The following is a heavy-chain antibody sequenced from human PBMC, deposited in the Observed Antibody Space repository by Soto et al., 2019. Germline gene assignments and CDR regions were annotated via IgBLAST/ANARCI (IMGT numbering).Heavy chain of an antibody. Sequence: QVQLVQSGGEVKKPGASVKVSCKASGYIFSQYGITWVRQAPGQGLEWMAWVSVDNGDTHYAQNFQGRATMTTDTATRTAYMELRSLKSDDTALYYCARFRTEHGHLSFFFDSWGQGTLVTVSS. CDR3: ARFRTEHGHLSFFFDS. V-gene: IGHV1-18*01. J-gene: IGHJ4*02. D-gene: IGHD2-21*02. CDR1: GYIFSQYG. CDR2: VSVDNGDT.